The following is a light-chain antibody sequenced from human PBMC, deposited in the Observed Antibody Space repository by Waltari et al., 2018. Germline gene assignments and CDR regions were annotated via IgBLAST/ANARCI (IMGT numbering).Light chain of an antibody. CDR1: RSDIGYYNF. Sequence: QSGLTQPAPVSGSPGQSITISCAGTRSDIGYYNFLSWYQQHPGKVPTIVIFGVSGWPSGVSHRFSGSKSGNTAYLTISGLQAEDEAAYYCASYTSANTVLFGGGTKVTVL. CDR2: GVS. CDR3: ASYTSANTVL. J-gene: IGLJ2*01. V-gene: IGLV2-14*03.